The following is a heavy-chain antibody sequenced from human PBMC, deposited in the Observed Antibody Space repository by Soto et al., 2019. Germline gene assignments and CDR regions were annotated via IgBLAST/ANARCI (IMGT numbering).Heavy chain of an antibody. V-gene: IGHV3-30*18. CDR3: AKGGTLGYSYGYLDY. CDR2: ISYDGSNK. J-gene: IGHJ4*02. Sequence: ESGGGVVQPGRSLRLSCAASGFTFSSYGMHWVRQAPGKGLEWVAVISYDGSNKYYADSVKGRFTISRDNSKNTLYLQMNSLRAEDTAVYYCAKGGTLGYSYGYLDYWGQGTLVTVSS. D-gene: IGHD5-18*01. CDR1: GFTFSSYG.